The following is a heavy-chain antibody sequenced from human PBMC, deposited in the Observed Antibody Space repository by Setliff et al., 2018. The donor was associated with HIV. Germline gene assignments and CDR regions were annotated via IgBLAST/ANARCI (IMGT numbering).Heavy chain of an antibody. V-gene: IGHV3-49*04. CDR3: TRDKGYAFDI. CDR1: GFIFSSYE. Sequence: GGSLRLSCATSGFIFSSYEMSWVRQAPGKGLEWVGFIRSKAYGGTTEYAASVKDRFTVSRDDSKSIAYLQINSLKTEDTAVYYCTRDKGYAFDIWGQGTMVTVSS. D-gene: IGHD5-18*01. J-gene: IGHJ3*02. CDR2: IRSKAYGGTT.